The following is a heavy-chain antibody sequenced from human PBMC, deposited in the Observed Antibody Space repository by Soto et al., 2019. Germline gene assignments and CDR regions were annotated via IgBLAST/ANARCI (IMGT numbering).Heavy chain of an antibody. D-gene: IGHD2-21*02. CDR3: ARDHLILPAHDFLYGSDV. Sequence: GALRLSCEVSGFTFSMYSMSWVRQSPGKGLEWVAKIPQDGVDGHYADSVKGRFTISRDNGKNSLYLQLNNLRAEDTAVYYCARDHLILPAHDFLYGSDVWGRGATVTVSS. CDR1: GFTFSMYS. J-gene: IGHJ6*02. CDR2: IPQDGVDG. V-gene: IGHV3-7*03.